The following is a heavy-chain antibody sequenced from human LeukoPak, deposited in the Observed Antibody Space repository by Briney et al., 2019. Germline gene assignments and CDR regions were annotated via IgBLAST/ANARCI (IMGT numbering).Heavy chain of an antibody. D-gene: IGHD5-12*01. J-gene: IGHJ5*02. CDR1: GGSISSSSYY. V-gene: IGHV4-61*01. Sequence: PSETLSLTCTVSGGSISSSSYYWSWIRQPPGKGLEWIGYIDYTGSSNNNPSLKSRVTISVDTSKNQFSLKLSSVTAADTAVYYCARAISGYDRRPNKRYTWFDPWGQGTLVTVSS. CDR3: ARAISGYDRRPNKRYTWFDP. CDR2: IDYTGSS.